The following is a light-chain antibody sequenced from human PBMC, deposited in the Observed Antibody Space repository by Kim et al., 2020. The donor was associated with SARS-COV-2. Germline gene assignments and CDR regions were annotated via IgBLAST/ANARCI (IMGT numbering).Light chain of an antibody. J-gene: IGLJ2*01. Sequence: PGTPARITCGGTRIGSNSVHWYQQKPGQAPVLVISYDSVRPSGIPERFSGSNSGNTATVTISRVEAGDEADYYCQVWDSSDDHRVVFGGGTQLTVL. CDR3: QVWDSSDDHRVV. V-gene: IGLV3-21*04. CDR1: RIGSNS. CDR2: YDS.